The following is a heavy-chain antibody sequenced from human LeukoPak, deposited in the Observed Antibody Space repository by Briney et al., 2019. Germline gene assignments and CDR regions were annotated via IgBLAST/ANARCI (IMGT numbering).Heavy chain of an antibody. CDR1: GFTFSSYA. D-gene: IGHD1-14*01. CDR2: ISYDGSNK. V-gene: IGHV3-30*04. Sequence: PGGSLRLSCAASGFTFSSYAMHWVRQAPGKGLEWVAVISYDGSNKYYADSVKGRFTISRDNSKNTLYLQMTSLRAEDTAAYYCAREREVKTVYDYWGQGTLVTVSS. CDR3: AREREVKTVYDY. J-gene: IGHJ4*02.